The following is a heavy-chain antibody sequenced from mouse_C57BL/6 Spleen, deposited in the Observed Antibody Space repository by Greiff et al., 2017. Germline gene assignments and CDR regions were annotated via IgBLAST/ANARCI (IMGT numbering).Heavy chain of an antibody. CDR1: GYTFTSYT. D-gene: IGHD4-1*01. Sequence: VQLQQSGAELARPGASVKMSCKASGYTFTSYTMHWVKQRPGQGLEWIGYINPSSGYTKYNQKFKDKATLTADKSSSTAYMQLSSLTSEDSAVYYCEREGELAFDYWGQGTTLTVSS. J-gene: IGHJ2*01. CDR3: EREGELAFDY. CDR2: INPSSGYT. V-gene: IGHV1-4*01.